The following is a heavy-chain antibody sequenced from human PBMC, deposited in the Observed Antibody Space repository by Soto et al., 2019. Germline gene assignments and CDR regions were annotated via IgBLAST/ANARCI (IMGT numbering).Heavy chain of an antibody. Sequence: QVQLVQSGAEVKNPGASVKVSCKASGYTFTRYGIGWARQAPGQELEWMGWINTCNGNTNYAQNVQGRVTLTTDTSTSTAYMELRSLRSNDTAIYYCAMVDVYVTPSPQDVWGQGTTVIVSS. V-gene: IGHV1-18*01. CDR3: AMVDVYVTPSPQDV. D-gene: IGHD3-16*01. J-gene: IGHJ6*02. CDR2: INTCNGNT. CDR1: GYTFTRYG.